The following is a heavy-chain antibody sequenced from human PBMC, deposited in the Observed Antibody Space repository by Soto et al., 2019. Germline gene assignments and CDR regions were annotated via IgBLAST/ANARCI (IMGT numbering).Heavy chain of an antibody. CDR3: ASGSSSSPQPDDY. CDR2: INHSGST. J-gene: IGHJ4*02. Sequence: SETLSLTCAVYGGSFSGYXWSWIRQPPGKGLEWIGEINHSGSTNYNPSLKSRVTISVDTSKNQFSLKLSSVTAADTAVYYCASGSSSSPQPDDYWGQGTLVTVSS. V-gene: IGHV4-34*01. D-gene: IGHD6-6*01. CDR1: GGSFSGYX.